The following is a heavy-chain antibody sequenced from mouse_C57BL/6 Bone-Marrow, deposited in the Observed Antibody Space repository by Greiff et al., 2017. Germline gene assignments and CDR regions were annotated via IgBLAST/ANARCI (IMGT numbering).Heavy chain of an antibody. D-gene: IGHD2-3*01. Sequence: EVQLVESGGDLVKPGGSLKLSCAASGFTFSSYGMSWVRQTPDKRLEWVATISSGGSYTYYPDSVKGRFTISRDKAKNTLYLQMSSLKSEDTAMYFCARMMGDWFAYWGQGTLVTVSA. J-gene: IGHJ3*01. CDR2: ISSGGSYT. CDR1: GFTFSSYG. V-gene: IGHV5-6*01. CDR3: ARMMGDWFAY.